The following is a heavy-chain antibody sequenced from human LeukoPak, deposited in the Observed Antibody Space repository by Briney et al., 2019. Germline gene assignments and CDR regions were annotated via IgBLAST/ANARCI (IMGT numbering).Heavy chain of an antibody. Sequence: GGSLRLSCAASGFKLSDYHMNWIRQAPGKGLEWISYISSRGSVIYYADSVQGRFTVSRDTAENSWYLHMSSLRAEDTAVYYCSGRGAGPYYFAFWGQGTLVTVSS. CDR1: GFKLSDYH. CDR2: ISSRGSVI. CDR3: SGRGAGPYYFAF. V-gene: IGHV3-11*01. J-gene: IGHJ4*01. D-gene: IGHD1-26*01.